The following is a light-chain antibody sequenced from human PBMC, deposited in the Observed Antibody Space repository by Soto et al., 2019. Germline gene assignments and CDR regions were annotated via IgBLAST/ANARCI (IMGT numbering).Light chain of an antibody. Sequence: QSALTQPASVSGSPGQSITISCTGTSSDIVAYNYVSWYQQHPGKAPKLLIYDVTYRPSGVSDRFSGSKSGNTASLTISGLQAEDEADYFCNSYATGTTPFGGGTKVTVL. V-gene: IGLV2-14*01. CDR1: SSDIVAYNY. CDR3: NSYATGTTP. CDR2: DVT. J-gene: IGLJ2*01.